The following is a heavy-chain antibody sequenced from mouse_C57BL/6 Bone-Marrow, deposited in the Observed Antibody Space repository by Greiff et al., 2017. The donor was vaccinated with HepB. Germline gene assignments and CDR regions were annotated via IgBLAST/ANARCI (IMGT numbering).Heavy chain of an antibody. D-gene: IGHD1-1*01. CDR2: INPNNGGT. CDR3: ARGGDYYYGSYDY. V-gene: IGHV1-26*01. Sequence: EVQLQQSGPELVKPGASVKISCKASGYTFTDYYMNWVKQSHGKSLEWIGDINPNNGGTSYNQKFKGKATLPVDKSSSTAYMELRRLTSEDAAVYYCARGGDYYYGSYDYWGQGTTLTVSS. CDR1: GYTFTDYY. J-gene: IGHJ2*01.